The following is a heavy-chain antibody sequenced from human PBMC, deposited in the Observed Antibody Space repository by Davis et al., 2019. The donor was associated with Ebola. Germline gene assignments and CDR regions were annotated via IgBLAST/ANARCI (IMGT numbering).Heavy chain of an antibody. V-gene: IGHV3-74*01. D-gene: IGHD2-21*02. CDR1: GFAFSNSW. CDR3: ASKETATRYFQH. J-gene: IGHJ1*01. Sequence: LSLTCAASGFAFSNSWMHWVRQAPGKGLVWVSRINSDGSSASYADSVKGRFTTSRNNAKRSVYLQMNSLKAEDTAVYYCASKETATRYFQHWGQGTPVTVSS. CDR2: INSDGSSA.